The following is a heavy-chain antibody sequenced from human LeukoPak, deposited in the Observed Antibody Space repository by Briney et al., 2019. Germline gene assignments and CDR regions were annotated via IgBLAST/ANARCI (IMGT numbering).Heavy chain of an antibody. CDR3: AKDYCGDGSCYSFHVFDY. Sequence: PSETLSLTCTVSGGSISSSTYYWGWIRQPPGKGLEWIGSTYYSGSTYYNPSLKSRVTISLGTSKNQFSLKVRSVTAADTAVYYCAKDYCGDGSCYSFHVFDYWGQGTLVTVSS. J-gene: IGHJ4*02. CDR1: GGSISSSTYY. V-gene: IGHV4-39*07. CDR2: TYYSGST. D-gene: IGHD2-15*01.